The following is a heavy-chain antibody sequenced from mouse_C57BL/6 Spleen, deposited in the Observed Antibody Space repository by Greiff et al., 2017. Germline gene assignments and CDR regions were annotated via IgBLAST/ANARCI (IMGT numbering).Heavy chain of an antibody. D-gene: IGHD2-5*01. J-gene: IGHJ3*01. Sequence: QVQLQQSGAELMKPGASVKLSCKATGYTFTGYRLEWVNQRPGHGLEWIGAILPGSGSTNYNEKFKGKATFTADKSSNTAYMQLSSLTTEDAAIYYCASTGYSNYPWFAYWGQGTLVTVSA. CDR2: ILPGSGST. V-gene: IGHV1-9*01. CDR3: ASTGYSNYPWFAY. CDR1: GYTFTGYR.